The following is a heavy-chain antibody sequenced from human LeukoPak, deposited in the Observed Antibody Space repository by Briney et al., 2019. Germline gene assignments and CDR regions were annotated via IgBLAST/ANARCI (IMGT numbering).Heavy chain of an antibody. CDR1: GFTFSRYN. CDR2: ISSSSSYI. V-gene: IGHV3-21*01. D-gene: IGHD1-26*01. CDR3: ARRSGSYYPLAFDI. Sequence: GGSLRLSCAASGFTFSRYNLNWVRQAPGRGLEWVSSISSSSSYIYYADSVKGRFTISRDNAKNSLYLQMNSLRAEDTAVYYCARRSGSYYPLAFDIWGQGTMVTVSS. J-gene: IGHJ3*02.